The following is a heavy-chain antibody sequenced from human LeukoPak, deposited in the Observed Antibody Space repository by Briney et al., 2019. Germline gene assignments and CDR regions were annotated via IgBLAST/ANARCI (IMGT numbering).Heavy chain of an antibody. Sequence: PSETLSLTCAVYGGSFSGYYWSWIRQPPGKGLEWIGEINHSGSTNYNPSLKSRVTISVDTSKNQFSLKLSSVTAADTAVYYCAREGYDNTMGFDYWGQGTLVTVSS. CDR2: INHSGST. CDR1: GGSFSGYY. V-gene: IGHV4-34*01. J-gene: IGHJ4*02. D-gene: IGHD2-2*01. CDR3: AREGYDNTMGFDY.